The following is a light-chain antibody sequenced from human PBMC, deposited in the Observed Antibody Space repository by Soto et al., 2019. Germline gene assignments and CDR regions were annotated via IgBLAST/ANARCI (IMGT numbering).Light chain of an antibody. CDR1: QSVSSY. CDR3: QARNNWPPYN. J-gene: IGKJ2*01. V-gene: IGKV3-11*01. CDR2: DAS. Sequence: EIVLTQSPATLSLSPGERATLSCRASQSVSSYLAWYQQKPGQAPRLLIYDASNRATGIPARFSGSGSGTGFTPTISSPEAEDFAVYYCQARNNWPPYNFGQGTKLEIK.